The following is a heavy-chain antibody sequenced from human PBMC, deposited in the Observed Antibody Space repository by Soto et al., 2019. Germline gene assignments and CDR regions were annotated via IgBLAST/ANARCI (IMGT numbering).Heavy chain of an antibody. CDR3: ANADSSSWYGMDV. J-gene: IGHJ6*02. Sequence: GGSLRLSCAASGLTFSSYGMHWVRQAPGKGLEWVSAISGSGGSTYYADSVKGRFTISRDNSKNTLYLQMNSLRAEDTAVYYCANADSSSWYGMDVWGQGTTVTVSS. CDR2: ISGSGGST. V-gene: IGHV3-23*01. D-gene: IGHD6-13*01. CDR1: GLTFSSYG.